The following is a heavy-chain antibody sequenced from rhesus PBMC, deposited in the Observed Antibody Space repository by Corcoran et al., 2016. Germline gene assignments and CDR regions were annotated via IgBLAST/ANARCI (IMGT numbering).Heavy chain of an antibody. D-gene: IGHD4-17*01. CDR3: VRHPEHANFEYRFPV. CDR1: GYSINSGYG. CDR2: LGGTDGAT. V-gene: IGHV4-127*01. J-gene: IGHJ5-1*01. Sequence: QGQLQESGPGLVKPSETLSLTCSVSGYSINSGYGWSWIRQSPGKGLEWIGYLGGTDGATHTNPSLKRRVTISKDTSTNQFSLRLTSVVAADTAVYYCVRHPEHANFEYRFPVWGAGVLVIVSS.